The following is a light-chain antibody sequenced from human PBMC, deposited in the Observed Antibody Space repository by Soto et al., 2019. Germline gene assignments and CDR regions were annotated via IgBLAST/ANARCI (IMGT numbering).Light chain of an antibody. Sequence: EIVLTQSPAILSVSPGERATLSCRASQSVSSSYLAWYQQKPGQAPRLLIYGASSRATGIPDRFSGSGSGTDFTLTISRLEPEDFAVYYCQQYGSSRFTFGPGTKVDIK. CDR2: GAS. CDR1: QSVSSSY. V-gene: IGKV3-20*01. CDR3: QQYGSSRFT. J-gene: IGKJ3*01.